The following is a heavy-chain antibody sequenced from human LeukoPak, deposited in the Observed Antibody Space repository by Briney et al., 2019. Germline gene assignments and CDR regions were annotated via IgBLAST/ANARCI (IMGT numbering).Heavy chain of an antibody. D-gene: IGHD6-13*01. J-gene: IGHJ4*02. CDR1: GFTFSGYG. CDR2: IRYDGSNT. CDR3: AKRRGSSSWYLDY. Sequence: PGGSLRLSCAASGFTFSGYGMHWVRQAPGKGLEWVAFIRYDGSNTYYADSVKGRFTIYRDNSKNTLYLQMNSLRAEDTAVYYCAKRRGSSSWYLDYWGQGTLVTVSS. V-gene: IGHV3-30*02.